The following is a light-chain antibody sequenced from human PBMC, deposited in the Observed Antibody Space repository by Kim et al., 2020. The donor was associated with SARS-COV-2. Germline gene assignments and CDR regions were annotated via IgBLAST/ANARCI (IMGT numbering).Light chain of an antibody. CDR3: QAWDINTVV. Sequence: SYELTQPPSMSVSPGQTASITCSGDKLGDKYTCWYQQKAGQSPVLVIYQDTKRPSGIPERFSGSNSGNTATLTISGTQAMDEADYFCQAWDINTVVFGGGTKVTVL. CDR1: KLGDKY. V-gene: IGLV3-1*01. J-gene: IGLJ2*01. CDR2: QDT.